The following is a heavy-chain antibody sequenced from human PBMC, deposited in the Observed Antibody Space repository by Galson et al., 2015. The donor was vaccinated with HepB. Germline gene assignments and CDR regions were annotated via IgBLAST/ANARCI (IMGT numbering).Heavy chain of an antibody. CDR3: ATTPGPGRAFDY. D-gene: IGHD5-24*01. Sequence: SETLSLTCAVYGGSFSGYYWSWIRQPPGKGLEWIGEINHSGSTNYNPSLKSRVTISVDTSKNQFSLKLSSVTAADTAVYYCATTPGPGRAFDYWGQGTLVTVSS. J-gene: IGHJ4*02. CDR2: INHSGST. CDR1: GGSFSGYY. V-gene: IGHV4-34*01.